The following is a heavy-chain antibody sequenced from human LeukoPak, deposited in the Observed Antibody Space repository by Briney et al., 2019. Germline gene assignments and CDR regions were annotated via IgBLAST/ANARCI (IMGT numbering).Heavy chain of an antibody. D-gene: IGHD3-3*01. CDR3: ARGYYDFWSGYRPSYYYYYYMDV. CDR2: ISGSGGST. V-gene: IGHV3-23*01. Sequence: GGSLRLSCAASGFTFSSYDMTWVRQAPGRGLECVSAISGSGGSTYYADSVKGRFTISRDNSKNTLYLQMNSLRAEDTAVYYCARGYYDFWSGYRPSYYYYYYMDVWGKGTTVTVSS. J-gene: IGHJ6*03. CDR1: GFTFSSYD.